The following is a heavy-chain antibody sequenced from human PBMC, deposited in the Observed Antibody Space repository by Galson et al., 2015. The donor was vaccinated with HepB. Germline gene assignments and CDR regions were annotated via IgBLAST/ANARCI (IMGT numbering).Heavy chain of an antibody. V-gene: IGHV3-7*01. CDR1: GFTFSNAW. CDR3: SRAPNGPYARYYFDY. J-gene: IGHJ4*02. D-gene: IGHD4-17*01. CDR2: INPDGSGK. Sequence: SLRLSCAASGFTFSNAWMSWVRQRPGEGLECVAAINPDGSGKYYVDSVKGRFTISRDNAKNTLYLQMNSLRAEDTAMYYCSRAPNGPYARYYFDYWGQGTLVTVSS.